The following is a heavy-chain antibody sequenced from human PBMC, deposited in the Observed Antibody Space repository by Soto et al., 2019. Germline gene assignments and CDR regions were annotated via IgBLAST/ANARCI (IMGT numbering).Heavy chain of an antibody. CDR2: IHAGGRT. Sequence: PGGSLRLSCAASGFTVSSNYMSWVRQAPGKGLEWVSVIHAGGRTYYADSVKGRFTISRDNSKNTLFLQMDSLRAEDTAIYYCARNHCSVSNRWYCGFDNWGKGTLVTVSS. D-gene: IGHD2-15*01. V-gene: IGHV3-66*01. J-gene: IGHJ4*02. CDR3: ARNHCSVSNRWYCGFDN. CDR1: GFTVSSNY.